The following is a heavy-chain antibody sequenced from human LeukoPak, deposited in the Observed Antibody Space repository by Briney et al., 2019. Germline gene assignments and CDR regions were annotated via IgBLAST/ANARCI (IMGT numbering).Heavy chain of an antibody. V-gene: IGHV4-4*07. J-gene: IGHJ4*02. CDR3: ARDSLGTGGSCYANMFDY. D-gene: IGHD2-15*01. CDR1: GVSISIYY. Sequence: PSETLSLTCTVSGVSISIYYWSCIRQPAGKGLEWVGRISTTGSTNNPPSLYSRVRMSVDTSKIQFSLNLSSVTAADTAVYYCARDSLGTGGSCYANMFDYWGLGILVTVSS. CDR2: ISTTGST.